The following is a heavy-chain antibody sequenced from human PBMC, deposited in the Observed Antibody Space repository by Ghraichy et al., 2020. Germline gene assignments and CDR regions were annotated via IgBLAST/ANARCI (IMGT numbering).Heavy chain of an antibody. CDR2: IKQDGSEK. V-gene: IGHV3-7*01. CDR1: GFTFSSYW. CDR3: ASSRGSSSWYGGAFDI. J-gene: IGHJ3*02. Sequence: GGSLRLSCAASGFTFSSYWMSWVRQAPGKGLEWVANIKQDGSEKYYVDSVKGRFTISRDNAKNSLYLQMNSLRAEDTAVYYCASSRGSSSWYGGAFDIWGQGTMVTVSS. D-gene: IGHD6-13*01.